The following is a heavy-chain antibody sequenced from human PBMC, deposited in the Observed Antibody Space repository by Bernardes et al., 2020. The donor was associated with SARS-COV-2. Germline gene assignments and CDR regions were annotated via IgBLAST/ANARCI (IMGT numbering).Heavy chain of an antibody. Sequence: ASVKVSCKASGYTFTGYYMHWVRQAPGQGLEWMGWINPNSGGTNYAQKFQGRVTMTRDTSISTAYMELSRLRSDDTAVYYCARETLYCSSTSCYNGWFDPWGQGTLVTVSS. V-gene: IGHV1-2*02. CDR3: ARETLYCSSTSCYNGWFDP. CDR1: GYTFTGYY. J-gene: IGHJ5*02. D-gene: IGHD2-2*02. CDR2: INPNSGGT.